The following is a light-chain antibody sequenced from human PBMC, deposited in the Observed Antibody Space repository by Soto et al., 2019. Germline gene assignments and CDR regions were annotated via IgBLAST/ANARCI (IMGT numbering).Light chain of an antibody. J-gene: IGKJ4*01. CDR1: RSINWH. CDR3: QQRSNWPPVT. Sequence: EIVLTQSRATLSLSPGESATLSCRASRSINWHLAWYRQKPGQAPRRLVYDPSLSATGIPARFSGSGSGTAFTLTISNLEPEDFGVYYCQQRSNWPPVTFGVGTKVDI. V-gene: IGKV3-11*01. CDR2: DPS.